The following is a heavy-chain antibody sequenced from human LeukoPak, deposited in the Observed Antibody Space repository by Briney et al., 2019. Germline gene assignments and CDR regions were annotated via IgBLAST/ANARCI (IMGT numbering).Heavy chain of an antibody. CDR2: ISAYNGNT. D-gene: IGHD3-10*01. Sequence: ASVKVSCKASGYTFTSYGISWVRQAPGQGLEWMGWISAYNGNTNYAQKLQGRVTMTTDTSTSTAYMELRSLRSDDTALYYCARPFGQLSSSYFDYWGQGTLVTVSS. CDR3: ARPFGQLSSSYFDY. V-gene: IGHV1-18*01. CDR1: GYTFTSYG. J-gene: IGHJ4*02.